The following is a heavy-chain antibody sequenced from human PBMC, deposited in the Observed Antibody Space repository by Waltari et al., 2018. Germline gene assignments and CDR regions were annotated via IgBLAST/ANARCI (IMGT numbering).Heavy chain of an antibody. V-gene: IGHV4-39*01. CDR2: IYYSGST. D-gene: IGHD6-19*01. CDR1: GGSISSSCYY. CDR3: ARHVTVAGTGGWFDP. J-gene: IGHJ5*02. Sequence: QLQLQESGPGLVKPSETLSLTCTASGGSISSSCYYWGWIRQPPGKGLEWIGSIYYSGSTYYNPSLKSRVTISVDTSKNQFSLKLSSVTAADTAVYYCARHVTVAGTGGWFDPWGQGTLVTVSS.